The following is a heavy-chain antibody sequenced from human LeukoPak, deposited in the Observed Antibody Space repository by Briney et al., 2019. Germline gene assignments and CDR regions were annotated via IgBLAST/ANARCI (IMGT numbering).Heavy chain of an antibody. Sequence: SETLSLTCTVSGGSISSRTYYWSWIRQPAGKGLEWIGRIYTSGSTNYNPSLKSRVSISADTSKNQFSLKLSSVTAADTAVYYCARANRITIFGVVIKGYYFDYWGQGTLVTVSS. CDR3: ARANRITIFGVVIKGYYFDY. CDR1: GGSISSRTYY. V-gene: IGHV4-61*02. CDR2: IYTSGST. J-gene: IGHJ4*02. D-gene: IGHD3-3*01.